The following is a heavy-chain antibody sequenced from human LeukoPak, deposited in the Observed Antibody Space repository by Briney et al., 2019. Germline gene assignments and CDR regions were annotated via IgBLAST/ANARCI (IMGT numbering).Heavy chain of an antibody. V-gene: IGHV4-34*01. J-gene: IGHJ4*02. Sequence: SETLSLTCAVYGGSFRGYYWSWIRHPPGKGLEWIGEINHSGSTNYNPSLKSRVTISVDTSKNQFSLKLSSVTAADTAVYYCARGVLEAYWGQGTLVTVSS. CDR2: INHSGST. CDR3: ARGVLEAY. CDR1: GGSFRGYY.